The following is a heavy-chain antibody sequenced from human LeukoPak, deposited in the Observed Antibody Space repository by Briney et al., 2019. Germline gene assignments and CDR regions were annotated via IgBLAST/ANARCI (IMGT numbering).Heavy chain of an antibody. CDR3: ARVVWYTHYFDY. V-gene: IGHV4-34*01. D-gene: IGHD6-13*01. Sequence: PSETLSLTCAVYGGSFSGYYWSWIRQPPGKGLEWIGEINHSGSTNYNPSLKSRVTISVDTSKNQFSLKLSSVTAADTAVYFCARVVWYTHYFDYWGQGTLVTVSS. CDR2: INHSGST. CDR1: GGSFSGYY. J-gene: IGHJ4*02.